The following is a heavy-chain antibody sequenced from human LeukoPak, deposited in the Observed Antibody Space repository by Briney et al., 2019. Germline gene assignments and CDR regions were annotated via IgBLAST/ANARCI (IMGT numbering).Heavy chain of an antibody. Sequence: ASVKVSCKASGYTFTDYYMHWVRQAPGQGLEWMGWINPNSGGTNYAQKFQGRVTMTRDTSISTAYMELSRLRSDDTAVYYCARDPGVVPAANALDYWGQGTLVTVSS. CDR1: GYTFTDYY. CDR2: INPNSGGT. CDR3: ARDPGVVPAANALDY. D-gene: IGHD2-2*01. J-gene: IGHJ4*02. V-gene: IGHV1-2*02.